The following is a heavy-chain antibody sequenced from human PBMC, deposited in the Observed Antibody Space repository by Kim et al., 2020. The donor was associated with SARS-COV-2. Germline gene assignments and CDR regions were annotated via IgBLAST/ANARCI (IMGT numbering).Heavy chain of an antibody. CDR3: ARDMGGADV. J-gene: IGHJ6*02. CDR1: GFSFNTFV. Sequence: GGSLRLSCAASGFSFNTFVISWVRQAPGKGLEWVSGISGSGAGTDYADSVKGRFSISRDKSNNTVFLQMNSLRGDDTAVYYCARDMGGADVWGQGTTVIV. CDR2: ISGSGAGT. V-gene: IGHV3-23*01. D-gene: IGHD3-10*01.